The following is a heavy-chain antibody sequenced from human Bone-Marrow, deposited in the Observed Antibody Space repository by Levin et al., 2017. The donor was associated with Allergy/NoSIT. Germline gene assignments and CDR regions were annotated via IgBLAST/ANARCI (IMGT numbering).Heavy chain of an antibody. CDR3: TRVLISSSWYSSNYYDYGMDG. D-gene: IGHD6-13*01. Sequence: GESLKISCTASGFTFGDYAMSWFRQAPGKGLEWVGFIRSKAYGGTTEYAASVKGRFTISRDDSKSIAYLQMNSLKTEDTAVYYCTRVLISSSWYSSNYYDYGMDGWGQGTTVTVSS. CDR1: GFTFGDYA. J-gene: IGHJ6*02. V-gene: IGHV3-49*03. CDR2: IRSKAYGGTT.